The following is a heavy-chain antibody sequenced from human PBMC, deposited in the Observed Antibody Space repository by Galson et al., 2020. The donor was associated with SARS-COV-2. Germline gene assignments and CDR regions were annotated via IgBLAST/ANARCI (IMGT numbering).Heavy chain of an antibody. CDR3: AKRKELVWLGELNQGLDV. J-gene: IGHJ6*04. Sequence: GESLKIPCAASGFTFTNYAMHWVRQAPGKGLEWVALISYEGSIKYYADSVKGRFTISRDSSKNTLYLQMNSLSAGDTAVYYCAKRKELVWLGELNQGLDVWGKGTTVTVSP. V-gene: IGHV3-30*18. CDR1: GFTFTNYA. D-gene: IGHD3-10*01. CDR2: ISYEGSIK.